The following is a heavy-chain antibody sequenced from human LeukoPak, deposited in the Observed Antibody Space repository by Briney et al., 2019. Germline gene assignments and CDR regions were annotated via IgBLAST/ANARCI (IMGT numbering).Heavy chain of an antibody. CDR3: ARDRSVNWGYY. J-gene: IGHJ4*02. Sequence: GASVKVSCKASVYTFTRYYMHWVRQAPGQGLEWMGWINPKSGGTKYAQSFQGRVTMTRDTSISTAYMELSGLRSDDTAAYYCARDRSVNWGYYWGQGTLVTVSS. V-gene: IGHV1-2*02. CDR1: VYTFTRYY. CDR2: INPKSGGT. D-gene: IGHD7-27*01.